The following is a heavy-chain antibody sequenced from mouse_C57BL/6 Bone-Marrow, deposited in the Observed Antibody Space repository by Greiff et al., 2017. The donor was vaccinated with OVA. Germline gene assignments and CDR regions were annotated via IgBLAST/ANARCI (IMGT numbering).Heavy chain of an antibody. V-gene: IGHV1-82*01. Sequence: VQLVESGPELVKPGASVKISCKASGYAFSSSWMNWVKQRPGKGLEWIGRIYPGDGDTNYNGKFKGKATLTADKSSSTAYMQLSSLTSEDSAVYFCARLYGSSLFAYWGQGTLVTVSA. CDR3: ARLYGSSLFAY. J-gene: IGHJ3*01. D-gene: IGHD1-1*01. CDR1: GYAFSSSW. CDR2: IYPGDGDT.